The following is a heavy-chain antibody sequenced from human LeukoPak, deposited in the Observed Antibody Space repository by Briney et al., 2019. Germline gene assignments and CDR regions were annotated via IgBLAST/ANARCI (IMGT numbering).Heavy chain of an antibody. CDR2: INHSGST. CDR3: ARGVRGAAAGRGYYYYGMDV. J-gene: IGHJ6*04. CDR1: GGSFSGYY. V-gene: IGHV4-34*01. Sequence: TSETLSLTCAVYGGSFSGYYWSWTRQPPGKGLEWIGEINHSGSTNYNPSLKSRVTISVDTSKNQFSLKLSSVTAADTAVYYCARGVRGAAAGRGYYYYGMDVWGKGTTVTVSS. D-gene: IGHD6-13*01.